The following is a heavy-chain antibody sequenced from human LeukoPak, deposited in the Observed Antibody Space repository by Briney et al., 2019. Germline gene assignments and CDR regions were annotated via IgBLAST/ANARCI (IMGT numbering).Heavy chain of an antibody. J-gene: IGHJ4*02. V-gene: IGHV3-48*03. Sequence: GGSLRLSCAASGFTFSSYEMNWVRQAPGKGLEWASYISSSGSTRYYADSVKGRFTISRDNAKNSLYLQMNSLRAEDTAVYYCARVGTSGYYYFDYWGQGTLVTVSS. CDR2: ISSSGSTR. CDR3: ARVGTSGYYYFDY. D-gene: IGHD3-22*01. CDR1: GFTFSSYE.